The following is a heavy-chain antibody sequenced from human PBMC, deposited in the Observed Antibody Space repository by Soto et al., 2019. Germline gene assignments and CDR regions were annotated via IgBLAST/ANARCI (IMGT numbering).Heavy chain of an antibody. CDR1: GFSFSSYS. CDR2: ISGRGTTT. V-gene: IGHV3-48*02. D-gene: IGHD2-2*01. CDR3: ARLGYSSSATCKYYFYYFGMGV. J-gene: IGHJ6*02. Sequence: PGGSLRLSCEASGFSFSSYSMNWVRQAPGKGLEWVSFISGRGTTTFYADSVKARFTVSRDNAKNSLYLEVNSLRDEDTAVYYCARLGYSSSATCKYYFYYFGMGVWGQGTTVTVSS.